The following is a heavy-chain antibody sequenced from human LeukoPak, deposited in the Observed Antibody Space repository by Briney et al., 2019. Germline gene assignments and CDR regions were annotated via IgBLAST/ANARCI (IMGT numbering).Heavy chain of an antibody. CDR1: GGSISSGGYY. D-gene: IGHD3-10*01. CDR2: IYYSGST. J-gene: IGHJ4*02. V-gene: IGHV4-31*03. Sequence: PSQTLSLTCTVSGGSISSGGYYWSWIRQHPGKGLEWIGYIYYSGSTYYNPSLKSRVTISVDTSKNQFSLKLSSVTAADTAVYYCARGDNYYGSHLLFDYWGQGTLVTVSS. CDR3: ARGDNYYGSHLLFDY.